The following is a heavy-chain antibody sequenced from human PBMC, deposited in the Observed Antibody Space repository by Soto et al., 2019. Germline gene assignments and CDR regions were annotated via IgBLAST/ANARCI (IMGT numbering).Heavy chain of an antibody. J-gene: IGHJ4*02. Sequence: EVQLVESGGGSVLPGGSLRLSCAASGFTFSNAWMSWVRQAPGKGLEWVGRIKSKTDSGTTDYAAPVKGRFTISRDDSRNTLSLQMNSLKTDDTAVYYCTTDDPINSYWGQGTLVTVSS. CDR3: TTDDPINSY. CDR1: GFTFSNAW. V-gene: IGHV3-15*01. CDR2: IKSKTDSGTT.